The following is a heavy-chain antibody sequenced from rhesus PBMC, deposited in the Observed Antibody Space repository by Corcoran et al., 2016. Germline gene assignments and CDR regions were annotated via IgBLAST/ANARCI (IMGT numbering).Heavy chain of an antibody. CDR1: GGSISDNYR. V-gene: IGHV4S10*01. D-gene: IGHD2-15*01. CDR3: AREDVVVLRC. CDR2: IYGSSTNT. Sequence: QVQLQESGPGVAKPSETLSLTCAVSGGSISDNYRWSWIRQPPGKGLEWIGFIYGSSTNTNYNPSLKSRVTISKDTSKNQFSVKLSSVTAADTAVYFCAREDVVVLRCWGQGVLVTVSS. J-gene: IGHJ4*01.